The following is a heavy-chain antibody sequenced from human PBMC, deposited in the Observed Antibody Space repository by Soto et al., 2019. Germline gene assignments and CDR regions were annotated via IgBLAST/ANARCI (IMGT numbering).Heavy chain of an antibody. J-gene: IGHJ4*02. D-gene: IGHD3-22*01. Sequence: ESGGGVVQPGRSLRLSCAASGFTFSSYGMHWVRQAPGKGLEWVAVIWYDGSNKYYADSVKGRFTISRDNSKNTLYLQMNSLRAEDTAVYYCARDNHYDSSGYLIDYWGQGTLVSVSS. CDR1: GFTFSSYG. CDR2: IWYDGSNK. CDR3: ARDNHYDSSGYLIDY. V-gene: IGHV3-33*01.